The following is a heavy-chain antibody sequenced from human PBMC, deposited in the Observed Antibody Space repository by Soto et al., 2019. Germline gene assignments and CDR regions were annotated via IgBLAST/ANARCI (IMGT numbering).Heavy chain of an antibody. V-gene: IGHV1-18*01. CDR3: ARDQPILRYFDWSQLDAFDI. CDR1: GYTFTSYG. Sequence: ASVKVSCKASGYTFTSYGISWVRQAPGKGLEWMGWVSAYNGNTDYAQKLQGRVAMTTDTSTSTAYMELRSLRSDDTAVYYCARDQPILRYFDWSQLDAFDIWGQGTMVTVPS. J-gene: IGHJ3*02. CDR2: VSAYNGNT. D-gene: IGHD3-9*01.